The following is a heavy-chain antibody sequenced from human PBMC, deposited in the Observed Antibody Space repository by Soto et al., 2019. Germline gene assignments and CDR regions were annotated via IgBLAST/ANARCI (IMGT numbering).Heavy chain of an antibody. CDR2: IYYSGST. Sequence: SETLSLTCTVSGGSVSRGRYSCSWIRQPPGKGLEWLGYIYYSGSTNYNPSLKSRVTISVDTSKNQFSLKLSSVTAADTAVYYCARYVDDYDFWSGYSARGMPNWFDPWGQGTLVTVSS. CDR3: ARYVDDYDFWSGYSARGMPNWFDP. J-gene: IGHJ5*02. CDR1: GGSVSRGRYS. D-gene: IGHD3-3*01. V-gene: IGHV4-61*01.